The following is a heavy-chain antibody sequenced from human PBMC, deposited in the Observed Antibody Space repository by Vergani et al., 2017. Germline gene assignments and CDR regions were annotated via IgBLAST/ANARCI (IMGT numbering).Heavy chain of an antibody. J-gene: IGHJ3*01. CDR3: ASGGHGSENGGALQL. Sequence: QLVQSGSETKQPGESLKLSCQAFGYIFSNFWIGWVRQRPGRGLKWMGIIYPGDSEVKSTPAFRGQVIFSVDTSVNTAYLQWRSLQASDTATYFCASGGHGSENGGALQLWGQGTNITVSS. CDR2: IYPGDSEV. V-gene: IGHV5-51*01. D-gene: IGHD3-10*01. CDR1: GYIFSNFW.